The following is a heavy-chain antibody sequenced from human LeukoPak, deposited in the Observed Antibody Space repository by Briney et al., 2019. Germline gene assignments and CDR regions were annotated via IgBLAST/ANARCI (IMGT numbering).Heavy chain of an antibody. V-gene: IGHV3-23*01. J-gene: IGHJ4*02. CDR1: GFTFTEYA. Sequence: PGGSLRLSCAASGFTFTEYAMGWVRQAPGQGLGWASTISASGSTTYYADSVRGRFTISSDNSKNTLSLQMSSLRAQDTAVYYCAKARTPYNSGFDYWGQGTLVAVSS. CDR2: ISASGSTT. CDR3: AKARTPYNSGFDY. D-gene: IGHD6-19*01.